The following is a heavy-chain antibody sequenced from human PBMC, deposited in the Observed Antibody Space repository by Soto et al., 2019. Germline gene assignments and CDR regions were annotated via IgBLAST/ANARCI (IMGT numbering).Heavy chain of an antibody. D-gene: IGHD4-4*01. CDR2: ISGSGDTI. Sequence: PGGSLRLSCEGSGFTFSSYEIHWVRQATGKGPEWISYISGSGDTIFYAESVKGRFTTSRDNAKNSLYLQMNSLRAEDTAVYHCARGFMNTGPRGDMDVCGQGTTVTVSS. CDR1: GFTFSSYE. CDR3: ARGFMNTGPRGDMDV. J-gene: IGHJ6*02. V-gene: IGHV3-48*03.